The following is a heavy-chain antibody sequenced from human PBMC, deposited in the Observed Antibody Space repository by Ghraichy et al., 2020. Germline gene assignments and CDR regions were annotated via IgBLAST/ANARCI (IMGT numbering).Heavy chain of an antibody. CDR3: VQGYRAGN. CDR1: GFTFSNIW. Sequence: GESLNISCAASGFTFSNIWMSWVRQAPGKGLEWVANIKQDGSEKHYVDSVKGRFSISRDNAKNILSLQMNSLRAEDTAMYYCVQGYRAGNWGQGTLVTVSS. J-gene: IGHJ4*02. V-gene: IGHV3-7*03. CDR2: IKQDGSEK. D-gene: IGHD3-16*02.